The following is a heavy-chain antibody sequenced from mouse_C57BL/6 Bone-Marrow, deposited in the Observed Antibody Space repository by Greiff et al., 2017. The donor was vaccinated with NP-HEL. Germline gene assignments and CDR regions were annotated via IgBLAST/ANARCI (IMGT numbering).Heavy chain of an antibody. CDR3: ARGYSGSSPLFAY. J-gene: IGHJ3*01. D-gene: IGHD1-1*01. CDR1: GYAFSSSW. CDR2: IYPGDGDT. V-gene: IGHV1-82*01. Sequence: VKLQESGPELVKPGAAVKISCKASGYAFSSSWMNWVKQRPGKGLEWIGRIYPGDGDTNYNGKFKGKATLTADKSSSTASMQLSRLTSEDSAVFFCARGYSGSSPLFAYCGQGPLVPVSA.